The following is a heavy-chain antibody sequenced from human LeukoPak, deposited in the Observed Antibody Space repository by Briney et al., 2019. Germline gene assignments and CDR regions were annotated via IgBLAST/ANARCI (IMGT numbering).Heavy chain of an antibody. CDR2: MYYNGST. CDR1: GGSLSSSSYY. J-gene: IGHJ4*02. D-gene: IGHD3-22*01. Sequence: SETLSLLCTVSGGSLSSSSYYWGRIRQPPGKGLGWLESMYYNGSTYYNPSLKSRLTISVDTSKNQFSLNLSSVAAADTAVYYCARLYYDSSGYYQICYFDYWGQGTLVTVSS. V-gene: IGHV4-39*01. CDR3: ARLYYDSSGYYQICYFDY.